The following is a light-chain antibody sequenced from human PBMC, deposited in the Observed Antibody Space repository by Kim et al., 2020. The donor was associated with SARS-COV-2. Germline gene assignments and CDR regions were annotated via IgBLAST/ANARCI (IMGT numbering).Light chain of an antibody. Sequence: PLTQSPSSLSASVGDRVTITCRASQTIDTYLNWYQHRPGKAPKLLIYSASSLQRGVSSRFSGSGSGTDFTLTINSLQPEDFAVYYCQQSYSSPGTFGQGTKLEIK. CDR2: SAS. CDR3: QQSYSSPGT. V-gene: IGKV1-39*01. CDR1: QTIDTY. J-gene: IGKJ2*01.